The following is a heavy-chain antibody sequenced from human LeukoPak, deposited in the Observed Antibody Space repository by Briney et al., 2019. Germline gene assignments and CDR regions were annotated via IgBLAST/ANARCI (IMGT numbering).Heavy chain of an antibody. V-gene: IGHV3-30*01. J-gene: IGHJ4*02. Sequence: GGSLRLSCAASGFTFSSYAMHWVRQAPGKGLEWVAVISYDGSNRYYADSVKGRFTISRDNSKNTLYLQMNSLRAEDTAVYYCARETRRDDYDLDYWGQGTLVTVSS. CDR1: GFTFSSYA. D-gene: IGHD4/OR15-4a*01. CDR3: ARETRRDDYDLDY. CDR2: ISYDGSNR.